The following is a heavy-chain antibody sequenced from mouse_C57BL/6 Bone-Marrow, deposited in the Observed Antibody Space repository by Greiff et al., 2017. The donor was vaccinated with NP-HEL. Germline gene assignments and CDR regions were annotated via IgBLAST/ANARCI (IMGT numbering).Heavy chain of an antibody. Sequence: EVKLVESGGGLVQPGGSLKLSCAASGFTFSDYGMAWVRQAPRKGPEWVAFISNLAYSIYYAHTVTGRFTISRENAKNTRYLEMSSVRSEDTAMYYCARHNDYVPFAYWGQGTLVTVSA. CDR1: GFTFSDYG. D-gene: IGHD2-4*01. CDR2: ISNLAYSI. V-gene: IGHV5-15*01. CDR3: ARHNDYVPFAY. J-gene: IGHJ3*01.